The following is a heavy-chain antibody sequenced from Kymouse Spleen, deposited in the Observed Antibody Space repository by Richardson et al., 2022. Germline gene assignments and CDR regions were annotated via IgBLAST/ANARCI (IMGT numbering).Heavy chain of an antibody. J-gene: IGHJ4*02. CDR3: AREGAARRFFDY. CDR2: IWYDGSNK. CDR1: GFTFSSYG. V-gene: IGHV3-33*01. Sequence: QVQLVESGGGVVQPGRSLRLSCAASGFTFSSYGMHWVRQAPGKGLEWVAVIWYDGSNKYYADSVKGRFTISRDNSKNTLYLQMNSLRAEDTAVYYCAREGAARRFFDYWGQGTLVTVSS. D-gene: IGHD6-6*01.